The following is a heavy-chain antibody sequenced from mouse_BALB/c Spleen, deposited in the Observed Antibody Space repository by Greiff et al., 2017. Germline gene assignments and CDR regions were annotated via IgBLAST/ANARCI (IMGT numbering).Heavy chain of an antibody. D-gene: IGHD2-3*01. J-gene: IGHJ3*01. CDR2: ISSGGST. CDR3: ARAGDGYSLWFAY. CDR1: GFTFSSYA. Sequence: EVKLMESGGGLVKPGGSLKLSCAASGFTFSSYAMSWVRQTPEKRLEWVASISSGGSTYYPDSVKGRFTISRDNARNILYLQMSSLRSEDTAMYYCARAGDGYSLWFAYWGQGTLVTVSA. V-gene: IGHV5-6-5*01.